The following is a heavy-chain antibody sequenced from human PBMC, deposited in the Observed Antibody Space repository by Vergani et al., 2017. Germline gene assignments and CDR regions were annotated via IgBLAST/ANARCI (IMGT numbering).Heavy chain of an antibody. Sequence: EGQLVESGGGLVKPGGSLRLSRAASEFTFSDVWMSWVRQAPGKGLEWVSTISSDGGSTYYADSVKGRFTISRDNSKNTLSLQMNSLTAEDTAIYYCAGPQGTSAYYYGGFDYWGQGILVTVSS. D-gene: IGHD3-22*01. CDR2: ISSDGGST. CDR3: AGPQGTSAYYYGGFDY. V-gene: IGHV3-23*04. CDR1: EFTFSDVW. J-gene: IGHJ4*02.